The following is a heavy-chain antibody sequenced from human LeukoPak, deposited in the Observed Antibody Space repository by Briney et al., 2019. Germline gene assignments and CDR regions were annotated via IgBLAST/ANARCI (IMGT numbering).Heavy chain of an antibody. Sequence: GGSLRLSCAASGFTFSSYAMSWVRQAPGKGLEWVSAISGSGGNTYYADSVKGRFTISRDNSKNTLYLQMNSLRAEDTAVYYCAKVPAAPWTYYYYYMDAGAKGP. CDR3: AKVPAAPWTYYYYYMDA. J-gene: IGHJ6*03. CDR1: GFTFSSYA. CDR2: ISGSGGNT. D-gene: IGHD6-25*01. V-gene: IGHV3-23*01.